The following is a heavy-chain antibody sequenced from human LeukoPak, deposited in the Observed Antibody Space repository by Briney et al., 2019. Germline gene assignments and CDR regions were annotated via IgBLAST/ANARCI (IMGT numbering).Heavy chain of an antibody. J-gene: IGHJ4*02. D-gene: IGHD3-10*01. Sequence: GGSLRLSCVASGITFSTYAMSWVRQAPGKGLEWVSVISSSGSSTHYADSVKGRFTISRDNSKNTLYVQMNSLRAEDTAVYCCAKGHYYGSGSLDYWGQGTLVTVSS. CDR2: ISSSGSST. V-gene: IGHV3-23*01. CDR1: GITFSTYA. CDR3: AKGHYYGSGSLDY.